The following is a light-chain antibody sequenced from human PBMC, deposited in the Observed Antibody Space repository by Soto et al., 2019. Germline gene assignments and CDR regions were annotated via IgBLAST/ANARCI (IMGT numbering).Light chain of an antibody. CDR3: AAWDDSLNGWV. Sequence: QSVLTQPPSASGTAGQRVTIACSGRDSNIGSNTVNWYQHLPGTAPRLLIYGNDQRPSGVPARLSGSKSVTSASLAISGLQSEDEADYYCAAWDDSLNGWVFGGGTKVTVL. J-gene: IGLJ3*02. CDR1: DSNIGSNT. V-gene: IGLV1-44*01. CDR2: GND.